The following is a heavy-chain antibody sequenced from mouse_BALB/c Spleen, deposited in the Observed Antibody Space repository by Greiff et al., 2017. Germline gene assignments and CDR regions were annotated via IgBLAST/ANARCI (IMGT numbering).Heavy chain of an antibody. V-gene: IGHV3-6*02. J-gene: IGHJ3*01. CDR3: ARGGYYDYDWFAY. CDR1: GYSITSGYY. Sequence: EVKVEESGPGLVKPSQSLSLTCSVTGYSITSGYYWNWIRQFPGNKLEWMGYISYDGSNNYNPSLKNRISITRDTSKNQFFLKLNSVTTEDTATYYCARGGYYDYDWFAYWGQGTLVTVSA. D-gene: IGHD2-4*01. CDR2: ISYDGSN.